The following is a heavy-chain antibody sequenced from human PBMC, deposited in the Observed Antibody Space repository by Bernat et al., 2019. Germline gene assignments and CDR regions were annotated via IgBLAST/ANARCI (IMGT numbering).Heavy chain of an antibody. CDR3: AKEAAFCGTGCYSLADC. J-gene: IGHJ4*02. CDR2: IGGGGDIT. D-gene: IGHD2-21*02. CDR1: GFTFSSYA. Sequence: EVQLLESGGGLVQPGGSLRLSCAASGFTFSSYAMTWVRQAPGKGLEWVSAIGGGGDITYYADSVKGRFTLSRDNSKNTLFLQMNSLRAEDTAVYYCAKEAAFCGTGCYSLADCWGQGTLVTVSS. V-gene: IGHV3-23*01.